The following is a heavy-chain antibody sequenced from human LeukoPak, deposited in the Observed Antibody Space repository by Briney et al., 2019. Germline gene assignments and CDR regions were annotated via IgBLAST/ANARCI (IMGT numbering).Heavy chain of an antibody. D-gene: IGHD2-2*01. CDR3: ARDAFIVVVPAAGCWFDP. CDR1: GYTFTGYY. J-gene: IGHJ5*02. CDR2: INPNSGGT. V-gene: IGHV1-2*06. Sequence: ASVKVSCKASGYTFTGYYMHWVRQAPGQGLEWMGRINPNSGGTNYAQKFQGRVTMTRDTSISTAYMELSRLRSDDTAVYYCARDAFIVVVPAAGCWFDPWGQGTLVPVSS.